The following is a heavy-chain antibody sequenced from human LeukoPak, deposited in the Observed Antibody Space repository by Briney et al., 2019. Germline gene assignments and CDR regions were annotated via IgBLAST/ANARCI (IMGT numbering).Heavy chain of an antibody. CDR3: ARGGIITSYAFEI. CDR1: GFTFSSYG. V-gene: IGHV3-33*01. CDR2: IWYDGSNK. Sequence: GGSLRLSCAASGFTFSSYGMHWVRQAPGKGLEWVAVIWYDGSNKYYADSVKGRFTISRDNSKNTLYLQMNSLRAEDTAVYYCARGGIITSYAFEIWGQGAMVTVSS. D-gene: IGHD1-26*01. J-gene: IGHJ3*02.